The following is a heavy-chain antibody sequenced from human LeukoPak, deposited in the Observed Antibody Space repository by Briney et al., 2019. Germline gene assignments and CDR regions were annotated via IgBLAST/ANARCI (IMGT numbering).Heavy chain of an antibody. J-gene: IGHJ4*02. Sequence: ASVKVSCKASGGTFSSYAISWVRQAPGQGLEWMGGIISIFGTANYAQKFQGRVTITADESTSTAYMELSSLRSEDTAVYYCARDQDSSGYYDYWGQGTLVTVSS. CDR2: IISIFGTA. D-gene: IGHD3-22*01. CDR1: GGTFSSYA. V-gene: IGHV1-69*13. CDR3: ARDQDSSGYYDY.